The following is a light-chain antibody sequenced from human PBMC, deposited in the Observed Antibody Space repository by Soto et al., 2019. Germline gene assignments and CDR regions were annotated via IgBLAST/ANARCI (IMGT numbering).Light chain of an antibody. J-gene: IGKJ1*01. CDR1: QRISTN. V-gene: IGKV3-15*01. CDR3: QQYSDWPPWR. Sequence: EIVLTQSPATLSVSPGESATLSCRASQRISTNLAWYQHKRGQAPRLLIFGASIRATGIPARFSGDGSETEFTLTISSLQSDDFAVYYCQQYSDWPPWRFGQGTKVDIK. CDR2: GAS.